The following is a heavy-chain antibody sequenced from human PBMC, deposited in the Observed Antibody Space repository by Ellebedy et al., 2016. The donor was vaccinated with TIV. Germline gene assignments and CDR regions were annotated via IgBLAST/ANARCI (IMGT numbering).Heavy chain of an antibody. CDR2: ISSSSSYT. V-gene: IGHV3-21*01. CDR3: ARDRIVGATSYGY. Sequence: GESLKISCAASGFTFSDYWMSWVRQAPGKGLEWVSSISSSSSYTYYADSVKGRVTISRDNAKNSLYLQMNSLRADDTAVYYCARDRIVGATSYGYWGQGTRVTVSS. D-gene: IGHD1-26*01. J-gene: IGHJ4*02. CDR1: GFTFSDYW.